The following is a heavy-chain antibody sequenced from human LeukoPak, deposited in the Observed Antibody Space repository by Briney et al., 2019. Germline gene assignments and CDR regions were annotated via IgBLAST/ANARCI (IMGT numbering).Heavy chain of an antibody. D-gene: IGHD6-19*01. V-gene: IGHV3-30*18. Sequence: GGSLRLSCAASGFTFSSYGMHWVRQAPGKGLEWVAVMSYDGSNKYYADSVKGRFTISRDNSKNTLYLQMNSLRAEDTAVYYCAKAESGWETDGFDIWGQGTMVTVSS. CDR1: GFTFSSYG. CDR3: AKAESGWETDGFDI. J-gene: IGHJ3*02. CDR2: MSYDGSNK.